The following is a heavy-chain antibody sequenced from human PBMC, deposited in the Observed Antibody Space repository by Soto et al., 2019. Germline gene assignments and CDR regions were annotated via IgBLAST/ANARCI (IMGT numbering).Heavy chain of an antibody. Sequence: QVQLVESGGGVVQPGRSLRLSCAASGFTFSSYAMHWVRQAPGKGLERVAVISYDGSNKYYADSVKGRFTISRDNSKNTLYLQMPSLRAEDTAVYYCARDLGGYYYYYGMDVWGQGTKVTVSS. CDR2: ISYDGSNK. CDR3: ARDLGGYYYYYGMDV. CDR1: GFTFSSYA. V-gene: IGHV3-30-3*01. J-gene: IGHJ6*02. D-gene: IGHD3-16*01.